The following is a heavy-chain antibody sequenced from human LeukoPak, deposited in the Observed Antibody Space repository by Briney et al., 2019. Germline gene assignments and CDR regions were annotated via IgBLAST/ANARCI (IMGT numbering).Heavy chain of an antibody. CDR3: AKDRNSGSYFDY. J-gene: IGHJ4*02. D-gene: IGHD1-26*01. V-gene: IGHV3-11*06. Sequence: GRFTISRDNAKNSLYLQMNSLRAEDTAVYYCAKDRNSGSYFDYWGQGTLVTVSS.